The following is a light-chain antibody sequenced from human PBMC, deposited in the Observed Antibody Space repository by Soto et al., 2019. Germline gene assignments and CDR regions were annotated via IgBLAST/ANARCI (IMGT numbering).Light chain of an antibody. Sequence: DIVMTQSPLSLPVIPGEPASISCWSSQSLLDSNGNNHLNWYLQKPGQSPQVLIYLGSNRAFGVTDRFSGRGSGTDFTLKISRVEAEDVGVYYCMQALQTPLTFGQGTRLEIK. CDR1: QSLLDSNGNNH. CDR3: MQALQTPLT. J-gene: IGKJ5*01. V-gene: IGKV2-28*01. CDR2: LGS.